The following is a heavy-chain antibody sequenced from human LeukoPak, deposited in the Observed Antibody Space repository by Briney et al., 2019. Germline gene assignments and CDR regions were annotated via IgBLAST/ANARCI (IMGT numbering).Heavy chain of an antibody. J-gene: IGHJ4*02. Sequence: GGSLRLSCAASGFTFSSYWMSWVRQAPGKGLESVANIKQDGSEKYYVDSVKGRFTISRDNAKNSLYLQMNSLRAEDTAVYYCARAPGWLRALGFDYWGQGTLVTVSS. D-gene: IGHD5-12*01. CDR1: GFTFSSYW. V-gene: IGHV3-7*01. CDR3: ARAPGWLRALGFDY. CDR2: IKQDGSEK.